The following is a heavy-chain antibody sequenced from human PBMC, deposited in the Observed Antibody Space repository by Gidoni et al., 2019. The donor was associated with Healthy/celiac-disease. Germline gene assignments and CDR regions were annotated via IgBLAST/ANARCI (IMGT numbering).Heavy chain of an antibody. Sequence: QVQLQESGPGLVKPSETMSLTCTVSGGSISSYYWSWIRQPPGKGLEWIGYIYYSGSTNYNPSLKSRVTISVDTSKNQFSLKLSSVTAADTAVYYCARSAVAGHYWYFDLWGRGTLVTVSS. J-gene: IGHJ2*01. CDR1: GGSISSYY. CDR3: ARSAVAGHYWYFDL. V-gene: IGHV4-59*01. D-gene: IGHD6-19*01. CDR2: IYYSGST.